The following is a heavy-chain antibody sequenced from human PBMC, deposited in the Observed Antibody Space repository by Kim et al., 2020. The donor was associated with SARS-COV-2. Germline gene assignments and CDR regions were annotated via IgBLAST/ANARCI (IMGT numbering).Heavy chain of an antibody. D-gene: IGHD3-3*01. Sequence: RFTISRDNSKHTLYLQMNSLRAEDTAVYYCARDSRPLLRFISTKGYGMDVWGQGTTVTVSS. CDR3: ARDSRPLLRFISTKGYGMDV. J-gene: IGHJ6*02. V-gene: IGHV3-30*01.